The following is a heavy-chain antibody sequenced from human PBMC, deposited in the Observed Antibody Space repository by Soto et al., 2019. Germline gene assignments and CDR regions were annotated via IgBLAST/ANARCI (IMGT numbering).Heavy chain of an antibody. CDR2: IWYDGSNK. Sequence: QVQLVESGGGVVQPGRSLRLSCAASGFTFSSYGMHWVRQAPGKGLEWVAVIWYDGSNKYYADSVKGRFTISRDNSKNTLYLQMNSLRAEDTAVYYCARDRGSFFVRVAPYGMDVWGQGTTVIVSS. D-gene: IGHD2-8*02. CDR3: ARDRGSFFVRVAPYGMDV. CDR1: GFTFSSYG. J-gene: IGHJ6*02. V-gene: IGHV3-33*01.